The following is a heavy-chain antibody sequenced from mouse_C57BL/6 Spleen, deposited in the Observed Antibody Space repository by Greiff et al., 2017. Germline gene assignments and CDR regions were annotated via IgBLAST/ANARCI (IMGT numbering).Heavy chain of an antibody. CDR1: GYAFSSSW. J-gene: IGHJ3*01. CDR3: ARGGDGNFAY. D-gene: IGHD3-3*01. CDR2: IYPGDGDT. Sequence: QVQLQQSGPELVKPGASVKISCKASGYAFSSSWMNWVKQRPGKGLEWIGRIYPGDGDTNYNGKFKGKATLTADKSSSTAYMQLSSLTSEDSAVYFCARGGDGNFAYWGQGTLVTVSA. V-gene: IGHV1-82*01.